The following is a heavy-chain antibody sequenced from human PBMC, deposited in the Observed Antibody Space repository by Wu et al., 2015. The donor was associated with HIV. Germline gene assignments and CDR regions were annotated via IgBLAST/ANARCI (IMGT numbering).Heavy chain of an antibody. CDR2: IVPVYNIP. D-gene: IGHD5-12*01. CDR1: GDTFSKYA. Sequence: QVQVVQSGAEVRKPGSSVKVSCKSSGDTFSKYAINWVRQAPGQGLEWMGAIVPVYNIPNYAQKFQDRVTISADRSTNTAYMELRGLRSEDTAIYYCARGRYSGYDSPRVYYYYMDVWGLGTTVIVSS. J-gene: IGHJ6*03. V-gene: IGHV1-69*14. CDR3: ARGRYSGYDSPRVYYYYMDV.